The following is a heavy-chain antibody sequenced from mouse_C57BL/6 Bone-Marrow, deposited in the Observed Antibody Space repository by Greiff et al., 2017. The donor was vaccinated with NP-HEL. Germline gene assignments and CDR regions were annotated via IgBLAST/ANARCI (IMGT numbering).Heavy chain of an antibody. CDR3: AESYSNYGYFDV. CDR2: IYPGSGST. D-gene: IGHD2-5*01. J-gene: IGHJ1*03. CDR1: GYTFTSYW. V-gene: IGHV1-55*01. Sequence: QVQLQQSGAELVKPGASVKMSCKASGYTFTSYWITWVKQRPGQGLEWIGDIYPGSGSTNYNEKFKSKATLTVDTSSSTAYMQLSSLTSEDSAVYYCAESYSNYGYFDVWGTGTTVTVSS.